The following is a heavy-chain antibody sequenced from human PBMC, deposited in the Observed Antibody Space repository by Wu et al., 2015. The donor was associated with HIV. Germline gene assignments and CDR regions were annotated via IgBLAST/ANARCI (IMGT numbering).Heavy chain of an antibody. J-gene: IGHJ3*02. CDR1: GYTFTGYY. Sequence: QVQLVQSGAEVKKPGASVKVSCKASGYTFTGYYMHWVRQAPGQGLEWMGWINPNSGGTNYAQKFQGRVTMTRDTSISTAYMELSRLRSDDTAVYYCARATHYYDSAYAFDIWGQGTMVTVSS. D-gene: IGHD3-22*01. CDR3: ARATHYYDSAYAFDI. CDR2: INPNSGGT. V-gene: IGHV1-2*02.